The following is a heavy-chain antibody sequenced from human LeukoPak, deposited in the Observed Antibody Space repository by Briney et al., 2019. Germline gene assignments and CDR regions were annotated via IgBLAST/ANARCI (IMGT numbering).Heavy chain of an antibody. Sequence: SVKVSCKASGGTFSSYAISWVRQAPGQGLEWMGRIIPILGIANYAQKFQGRVTITADKSTSTAYMELSSLRSEDTAVYYCARDVNYYDSSGLNWFDPWGQGTLVTVSS. CDR3: ARDVNYYDSSGLNWFDP. CDR1: GGTFSSYA. J-gene: IGHJ5*02. D-gene: IGHD3-22*01. V-gene: IGHV1-69*04. CDR2: IIPILGIA.